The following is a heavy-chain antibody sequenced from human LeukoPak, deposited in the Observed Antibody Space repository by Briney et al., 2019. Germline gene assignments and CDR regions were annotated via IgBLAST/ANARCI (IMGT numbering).Heavy chain of an antibody. CDR2: ISSSSSYI. CDR1: GFTVSSNY. D-gene: IGHD2-21*01. J-gene: IGHJ4*02. V-gene: IGHV3-21*01. CDR3: ARDLRRWGGEERDDY. Sequence: GGSLRLSCAASGFTVSSNYMSWVRQAPGKGLEWVSSISSSSSYIYYADSVKGRFTISRDNAKNSLYLQMNSLRAEDTAVYYCARDLRRWGGEERDDYWGQGTLVTVSS.